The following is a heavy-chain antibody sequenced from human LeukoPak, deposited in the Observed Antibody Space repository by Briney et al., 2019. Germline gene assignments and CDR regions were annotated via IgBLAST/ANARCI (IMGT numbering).Heavy chain of an antibody. CDR1: GFTVSINY. CDR3: ARGWVVATGAFDM. J-gene: IGHJ3*02. CDR2: IYSGGST. Sequence: PGGSLRLSCAASGFTVSINYMTWVRQAPGKGLEWVSVIYSGGSTYYADSVKGRFTISRDNSKNTVYLQMNSLRAEDTAVYYCARGWVVATGAFDMWGQGTKVTVSS. V-gene: IGHV3-53*01. D-gene: IGHD1-1*01.